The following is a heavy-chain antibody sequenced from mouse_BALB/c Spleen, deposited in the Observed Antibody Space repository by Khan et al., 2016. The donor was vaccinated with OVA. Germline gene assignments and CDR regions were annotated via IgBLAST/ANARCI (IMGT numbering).Heavy chain of an antibody. CDR2: FYPGPGST. Sequence: QVQLQQSGGDLVRPGASVKLSCKTSGYIFTSYWIHWVKQSSGQGHDWFARFYPGPGSTHYNETFKGKVTLTADNSSRAAYIQISSLKTEDSSVYLCEKERGYGNFCADGGQGTRVTVSA. D-gene: IGHD2-1*01. CDR3: EKERGYGNFCAD. J-gene: IGHJ3*01. CDR1: GYIFTSYW. V-gene: IGHV1S132*01.